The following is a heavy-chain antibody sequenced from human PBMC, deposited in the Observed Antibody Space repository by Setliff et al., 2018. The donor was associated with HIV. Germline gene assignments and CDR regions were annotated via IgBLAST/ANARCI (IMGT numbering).Heavy chain of an antibody. CDR2: SNQSGSG. CDR1: GGSFRGYY. D-gene: IGHD5-12*01. CDR3: AKGRSGYDSRLYYYHHGMDV. J-gene: IGHJ6*02. Sequence: SETLSLTCVVCGGSFRGYYWSWIRQPPGKGLEWIGESNQSGSGNYNPSLKSRVTISVDTSKNEFSLNMGSVTAADAAVYYCAKGRSGYDSRLYYYHHGMDVWGQGTTVTVSS. V-gene: IGHV4-34*01.